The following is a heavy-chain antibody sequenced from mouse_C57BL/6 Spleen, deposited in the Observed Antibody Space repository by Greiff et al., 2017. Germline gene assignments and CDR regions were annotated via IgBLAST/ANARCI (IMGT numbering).Heavy chain of an antibody. V-gene: IGHV1-59*01. CDR1: GYTFTSYW. CDR3: TRRVFDY. J-gene: IGHJ2*01. CDR2: IDPSDSYN. Sequence: QVQLQQPGAELVRPGTSVQLSCKASGYTFTSYWMHWVKQRPGQGLEWIGVIDPSDSYNNYNQKFKGKATLTVDPSSSTAYMQLSSLASEGSAVYYCTRRVFDYWGQGTTLTVSS.